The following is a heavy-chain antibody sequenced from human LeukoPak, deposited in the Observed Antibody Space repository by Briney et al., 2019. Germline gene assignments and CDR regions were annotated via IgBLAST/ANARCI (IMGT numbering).Heavy chain of an antibody. J-gene: IGHJ3*02. CDR2: ISYDGSNK. V-gene: IGHV3-30*03. D-gene: IGHD1-1*01. CDR1: GFTFSSYG. Sequence: GGSLRLSCAASGFTFSSYGMHWVRQAPGKGLEWVAVISYDGSNKYYADSVKGRFTISRDNSKNTLYLQMNSLRAEDTAVYYCARANAHDAFDIWGQGTMVTVSS. CDR3: ARANAHDAFDI.